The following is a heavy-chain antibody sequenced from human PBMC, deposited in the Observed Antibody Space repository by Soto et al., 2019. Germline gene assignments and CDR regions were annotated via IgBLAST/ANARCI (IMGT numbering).Heavy chain of an antibody. V-gene: IGHV3-23*01. CDR3: ADPGGSGVNFDL. J-gene: IGHJ2*01. D-gene: IGHD3-10*01. CDR1: GFIFSNYA. CDR2: VTGNGYNT. Sequence: EVQLLESGGGLVQPGGSLRLSCAASGFIFSNYAMSWVRQAPGKGLEWVSTVTGNGYNTHYADSVKGRFTTSRDNSKDTVFLQMNSLTVEDTALYYCADPGGSGVNFDLWGRGTLVTVSS.